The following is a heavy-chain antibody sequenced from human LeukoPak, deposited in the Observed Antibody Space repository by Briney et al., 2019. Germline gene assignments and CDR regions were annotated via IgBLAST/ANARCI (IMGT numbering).Heavy chain of an antibody. Sequence: SVKISCKASGGTFSSYAISWVRQAPGQGLEWMGRIIPILGIANYAQKFQGRVTITADKSTSTAYMELSSLRSEDTAVYYCAAPPYYDILTADYYGMDVWGQGTTVTVSS. V-gene: IGHV1-69*04. CDR1: GGTFSSYA. CDR3: AAPPYYDILTADYYGMDV. D-gene: IGHD3-9*01. CDR2: IIPILGIA. J-gene: IGHJ6*02.